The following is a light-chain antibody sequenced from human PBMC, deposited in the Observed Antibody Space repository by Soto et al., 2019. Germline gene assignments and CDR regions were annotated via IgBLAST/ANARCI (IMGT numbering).Light chain of an antibody. CDR1: QSVSSN. CDR3: QQSNSWPYT. CDR2: GAS. J-gene: IGKJ2*01. V-gene: IGKV3-15*01. Sequence: EIVMTQSPATLSVSPGERATLSCRVSQSVSSNLAWYQQKPGQGPRLLFYGASTRATGIPARFIGSGSGTDFTLTILSLQSEDFAVYYVQQSNSWPYTFGQGTKLEI.